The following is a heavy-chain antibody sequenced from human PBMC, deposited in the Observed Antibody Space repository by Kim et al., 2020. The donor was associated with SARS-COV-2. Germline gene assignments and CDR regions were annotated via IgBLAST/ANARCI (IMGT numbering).Heavy chain of an antibody. CDR3: ARGQYNSGWDLDY. V-gene: IGHV4-59*13. J-gene: IGHJ4*02. Sequence: GSLSLTCTVSGGSMSSFYWSWIRQPPGKGLEWIGYIYYSGSTNYNPSLKSRVTISVDTSKNQFSLRLSSVSAADTAVYYCARGQYNSGWDLDYWGQG. D-gene: IGHD6-19*01. CDR2: IYYSGST. CDR1: GGSMSSFY.